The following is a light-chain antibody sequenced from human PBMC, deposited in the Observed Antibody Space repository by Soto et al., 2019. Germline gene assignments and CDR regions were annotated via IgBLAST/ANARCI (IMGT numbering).Light chain of an antibody. CDR3: AAWDDSLSGVV. CDR1: SSNIGSNY. J-gene: IGLJ2*01. Sequence: QSVLTQPPSASGTPGQRVTISCSGSSSNIGSNYVYWYQQLPGTVPQLLIYRNSERPSGVPDRFSGSKSGTSASLAISGLGSEDEADYYCAAWDDSLSGVVFGGWTKLTVL. CDR2: RNS. V-gene: IGLV1-47*01.